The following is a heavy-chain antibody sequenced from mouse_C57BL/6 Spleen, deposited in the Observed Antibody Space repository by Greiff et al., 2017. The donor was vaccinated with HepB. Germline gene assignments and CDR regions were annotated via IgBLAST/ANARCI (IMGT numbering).Heavy chain of an antibody. CDR3: ARWNWDVRFDY. CDR1: GYTFTSYW. Sequence: VQLQQSGAELVKPGASVKLSCKASGYTFTSYWMHWVKQRPGQGLEWIGMIHPKSGSTNYNEKFKSKATLTVDKSSSTAYMQRSSLTAEDSAVYYCARWNWDVRFDYWGQGTTLTVSS. V-gene: IGHV1-64*01. CDR2: IHPKSGST. D-gene: IGHD4-1*01. J-gene: IGHJ2*01.